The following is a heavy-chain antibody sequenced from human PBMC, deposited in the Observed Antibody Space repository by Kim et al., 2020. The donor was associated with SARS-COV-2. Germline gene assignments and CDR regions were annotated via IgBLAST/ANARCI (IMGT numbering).Heavy chain of an antibody. J-gene: IGHJ6*02. D-gene: IGHD3-22*01. V-gene: IGHV5-10-1*01. CDR3: AVSGNSAGDYYYGMDV. CDR2: IDPSDSYT. CDR1: GYSFTCYW. Sequence: GESLKISCKGSGYSFTCYWISWVRQMPGKGLEWMGRIDPSDSYTNYSPSFQGHVTISADKSISTAYLQWSSLKASDTAMYYCAVSGNSAGDYYYGMDVWGQGTTVTVSS.